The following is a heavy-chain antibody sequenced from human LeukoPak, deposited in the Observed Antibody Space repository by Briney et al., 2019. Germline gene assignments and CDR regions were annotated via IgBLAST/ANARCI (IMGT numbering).Heavy chain of an antibody. J-gene: IGHJ5*02. CDR3: ARDFDILTGYSNWFDP. V-gene: IGHV1-46*01. CDR1: GYTFTSYY. CDR2: INPSGGST. Sequence: ASVKVSCKAPGYTFTSYYMHWVRQAPGQGLEWMGIINPSGGSTTYAQKFQGRVTMTRDTPTSTVYMELSSLRSEDTAVYYCARDFDILTGYSNWFDPWGQGTLVTVSS. D-gene: IGHD3-9*01.